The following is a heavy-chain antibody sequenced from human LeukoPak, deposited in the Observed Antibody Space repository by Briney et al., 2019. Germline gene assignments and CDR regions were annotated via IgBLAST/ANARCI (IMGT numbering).Heavy chain of an antibody. CDR1: GYTFTVYY. V-gene: IGHV1-2*02. D-gene: IGHD7-27*01. CDR3: ARDGNWGSLRGAFDI. CDR2: INPNSGGS. J-gene: IGHJ3*02. Sequence: EASVTVSCTASGYTFTVYYLHWVRQAPGQGLEWMGWINPNSGGSNYAQKFQGRVTMTRDTSISTAYMELSRLRSDDTAVYYCARDGNWGSLRGAFDIWGQGTIVTVSS.